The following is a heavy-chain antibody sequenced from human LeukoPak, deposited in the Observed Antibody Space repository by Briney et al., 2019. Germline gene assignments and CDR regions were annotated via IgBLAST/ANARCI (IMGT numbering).Heavy chain of an antibody. J-gene: IGHJ6*02. V-gene: IGHV5-51*01. CDR1: GYSFTSYW. Sequence: GESLKISCKGSGYSFTSYWIGRVRQMPGKGLEWMGIIYPGDSDTRYSPSFQGQVTISADKSISTAYLQWSSLKASDTAMYYCARLYDSSGYFYGMDVWGQGTTVTVSS. CDR2: IYPGDSDT. CDR3: ARLYDSSGYFYGMDV. D-gene: IGHD3-22*01.